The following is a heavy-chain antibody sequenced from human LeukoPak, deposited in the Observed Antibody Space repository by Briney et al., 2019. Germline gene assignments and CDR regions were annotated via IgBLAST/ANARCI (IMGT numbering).Heavy chain of an antibody. V-gene: IGHV1-69*04. CDR3: ARGSSSWYQTYYFDY. CDR1: GGTFSSYA. Sequence: ASVKVSCKASGGTFSSYAISWVRQAPGQGLEWMGRIIPILGIANYAQKFQGRVTITADKSTSTAYMELSSLRSEDTAVYYCARGSSSWYQTYYFDYWGQGTLVTVSS. D-gene: IGHD6-13*01. J-gene: IGHJ4*02. CDR2: IIPILGIA.